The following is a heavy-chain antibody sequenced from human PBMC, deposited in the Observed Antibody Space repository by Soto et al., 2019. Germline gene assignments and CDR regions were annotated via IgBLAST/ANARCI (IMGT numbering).Heavy chain of an antibody. J-gene: IGHJ4*02. Sequence: GGSLRLSCSASGFTFSSYAMHWVRQAPGKGLEYVSGVRGNGDPPFYADSVKGRFTISRDNSKNTLYLQMSGLGADDTAVYYCVKSRGGNNFDFFDWGQGALVTVSS. V-gene: IGHV3-64D*06. CDR1: GFTFSSYA. CDR3: VKSRGGNNFDFFD. D-gene: IGHD5-12*01. CDR2: VRGNGDPP.